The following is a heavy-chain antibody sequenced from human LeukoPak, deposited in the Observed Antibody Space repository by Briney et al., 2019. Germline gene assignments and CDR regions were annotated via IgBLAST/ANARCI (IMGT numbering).Heavy chain of an antibody. CDR3: ARDDSASQFAY. Sequence: SETLSLTCTISGGSISSYYWSWIRQPPGKGLEWIGYIYYSGSTNYNPSLKSRVTISVDTSKNQFSLKLSSVTAADTAVYYCARDDSASQFAYWGQGTLVTVSS. J-gene: IGHJ4*02. CDR1: GGSISSYY. CDR2: IYYSGST. V-gene: IGHV4-59*01. D-gene: IGHD3-10*01.